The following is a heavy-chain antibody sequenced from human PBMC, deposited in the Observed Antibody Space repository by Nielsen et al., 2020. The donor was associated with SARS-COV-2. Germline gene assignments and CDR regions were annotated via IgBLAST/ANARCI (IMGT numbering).Heavy chain of an antibody. CDR3: ARGVRVRGVIRLNAFDI. CDR2: IYYSGST. J-gene: IGHJ3*02. CDR1: GGSISSSSYY. D-gene: IGHD3-10*01. V-gene: IGHV4-61*01. Sequence: SETLSLTCTVSGGSISSSSYYWSWIRQPPGKGLEWIGYIYYSGSTNYNPSLKSRVTISVDTSKNQFSLKLSSVTAADTAVYYCARGVRVRGVIRLNAFDIWGQGTMVTVSS.